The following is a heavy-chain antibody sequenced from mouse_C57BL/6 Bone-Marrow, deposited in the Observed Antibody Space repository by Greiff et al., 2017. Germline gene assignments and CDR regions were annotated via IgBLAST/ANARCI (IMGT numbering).Heavy chain of an antibody. CDR2: ISYDGSN. D-gene: IGHD1-1*01. V-gene: IGHV3-6*01. Sequence: EVQRVESGPGLVKPSQSLSLTCSVTGYSITSGYYWNWIRQFPGNKLEWMGYISYDGSNNYNPSLKNRISITRDTSKTQFFLKLNSVTTEDTATYYCARDHYGPAWFAYWGQGTLVTVSA. CDR3: ARDHYGPAWFAY. J-gene: IGHJ3*01. CDR1: GYSITSGYY.